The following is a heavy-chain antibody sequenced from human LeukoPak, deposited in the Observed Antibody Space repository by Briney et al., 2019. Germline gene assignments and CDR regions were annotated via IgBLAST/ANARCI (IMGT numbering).Heavy chain of an antibody. CDR3: ARRSLHYPMAFDI. D-gene: IGHD3-10*01. CDR2: IDPSDSYT. Sequence: PGESLKMSCKGSGYSFTSYWISWVRQMPGKGLEWMGRIDPSDSYTNYSPSFKGHVTISADKSISTAYLQWSSLKASDTAMYYCARRSLHYPMAFDIWGQGTMVTVSP. V-gene: IGHV5-10-1*01. CDR1: GYSFTSYW. J-gene: IGHJ3*02.